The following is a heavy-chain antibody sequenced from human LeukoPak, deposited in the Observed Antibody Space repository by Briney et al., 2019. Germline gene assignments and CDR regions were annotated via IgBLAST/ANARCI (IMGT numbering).Heavy chain of an antibody. D-gene: IGHD2-2*02. Sequence: PGESLKISCKGSGYSFTSYWIGWVRQMPGKGLEWMGIIYPGDSDTRYSPSFQGQVTISADKSISTAYLQWSSLKASDTAMYYCARLPRLYCSSTSCYTEYFDYWGQGTLVTVSS. CDR1: GYSFTSYW. CDR3: ARLPRLYCSSTSCYTEYFDY. V-gene: IGHV5-51*01. J-gene: IGHJ4*02. CDR2: IYPGDSDT.